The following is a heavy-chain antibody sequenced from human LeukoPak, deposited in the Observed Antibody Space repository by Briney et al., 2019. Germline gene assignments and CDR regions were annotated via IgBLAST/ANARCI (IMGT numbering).Heavy chain of an antibody. CDR3: ARAPPMITIFGVVENYYMDV. CDR2: GPA. V-gene: IGHV1-69*05. J-gene: IGHJ6*03. D-gene: IGHD3-3*01. Sequence: GPANYAQKFQGRVTITTDESTSTAYMELSSLRSEDTAVYYCARAPPMITIFGVVENYYMDVWGKGTTVTVSS.